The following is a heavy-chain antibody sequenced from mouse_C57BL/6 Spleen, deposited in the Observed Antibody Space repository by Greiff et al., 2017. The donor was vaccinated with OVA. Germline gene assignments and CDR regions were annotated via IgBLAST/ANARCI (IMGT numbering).Heavy chain of an antibody. CDR2: IYPRSGNT. J-gene: IGHJ2*01. D-gene: IGHD2-2*01. V-gene: IGHV1-81*01. CDR3: ARREVTTGDY. Sequence: VKLQESGAELARPGASVKLSCKASGYTFTSYGISWVKQRTGQGLEWIGEIYPRSGNTYYNEKFKGKATLTADKSSSTAYMELRSLTSEDSAVYFCARREVTTGDYWGQGTTLTVSS. CDR1: GYTFTSYG.